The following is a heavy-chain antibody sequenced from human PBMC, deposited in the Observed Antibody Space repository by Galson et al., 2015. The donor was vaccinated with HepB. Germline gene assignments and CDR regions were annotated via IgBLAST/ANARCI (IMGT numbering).Heavy chain of an antibody. J-gene: IGHJ5*02. CDR2: IYYSGTT. D-gene: IGHD1-7*01. CDR3: ATSAKDKTGTKWFDP. CDR1: GGSISSSSYY. Sequence: LSLTCTVSGGSISSSSYYWGWIRQSPGKGLEWIGSIYYSGTTHYNPSLKSRVTISVDTPKSQFSLKVSSVTAADTAVYYCATSAKDKTGTKWFDPWGQGTLVTVSS. V-gene: IGHV4-39*01.